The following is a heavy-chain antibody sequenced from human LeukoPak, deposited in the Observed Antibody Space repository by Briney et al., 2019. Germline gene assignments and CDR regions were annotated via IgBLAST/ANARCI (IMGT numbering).Heavy chain of an antibody. J-gene: IGHJ4*02. V-gene: IGHV4-39*07. CDR2: IYYSGST. CDR1: GGSISSSSYY. Sequence: SETLSLTCTVSGGSISSSSYYWGWIRQPPGKGLEWIGSIYYSGSTYYNPSLKSRVTISVDTSKNQFSLKLSSVTAADTAVYYCATCRVYYDFWSGYSYRGYFDYWGQGTLVTVSS. CDR3: ATCRVYYDFWSGYSYRGYFDY. D-gene: IGHD3-3*01.